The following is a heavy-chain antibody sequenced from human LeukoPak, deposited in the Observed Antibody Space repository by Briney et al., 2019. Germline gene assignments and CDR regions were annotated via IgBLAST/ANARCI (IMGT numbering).Heavy chain of an antibody. V-gene: IGHV1-2*02. CDR2: INPNSGGT. Sequence: VASVKVSCKASGYTFTDYYIHWVRQAPGQGLEWMGCINPNSGGTKNAQKFQGRVTMTRDTSISTTYMGLSRLRSDDTAVYYCARGGYYDSSGYDVWGQGNLVTVSS. D-gene: IGHD3-22*01. CDR3: ARGGYYDSSGYDV. CDR1: GYTFTDYY. J-gene: IGHJ4*02.